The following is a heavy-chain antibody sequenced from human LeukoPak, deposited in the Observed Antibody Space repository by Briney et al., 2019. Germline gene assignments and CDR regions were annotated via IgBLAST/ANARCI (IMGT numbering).Heavy chain of an antibody. CDR3: ARGRYFDSVWYFDL. V-gene: IGHV1-18*01. Sequence: ASVTVSFLASLYTFTSYGISWVRQAPGQGRAWMGWINAYNGNTNYAQKLQGRVTMTTDTSTSTAYLELRSLRSDDTAVYYCARGRYFDSVWYFDLWGRGTLVTVSS. CDR1: LYTFTSYG. D-gene: IGHD3-9*01. J-gene: IGHJ2*01. CDR2: INAYNGNT.